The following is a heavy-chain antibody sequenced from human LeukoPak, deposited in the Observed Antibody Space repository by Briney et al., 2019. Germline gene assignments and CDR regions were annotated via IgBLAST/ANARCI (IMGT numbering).Heavy chain of an antibody. Sequence: ASVKVSCKASGGTFNIYAITWVRQVPGQGLEWMGGIIPIFGTTNYAQKFQGRVTITTDESTSSAYMELSSLRSEDTAVYYCAKDQEYLLWFGESYYMDVWGKGTTVTVSS. V-gene: IGHV1-69*05. CDR3: AKDQEYLLWFGESYYMDV. D-gene: IGHD3-10*01. CDR2: IIPIFGTT. CDR1: GGTFNIYA. J-gene: IGHJ6*03.